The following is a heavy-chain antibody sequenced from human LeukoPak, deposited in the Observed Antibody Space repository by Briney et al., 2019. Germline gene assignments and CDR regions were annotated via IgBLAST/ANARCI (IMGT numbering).Heavy chain of an antibody. Sequence: LSETLSLTCTVSGGSISSSNSYWGWIRQPPGQGLEWIGTVFYSGSPYYNPSLKSRVTISMDTSKNQFSLNLTSVTAADTAVYYCARGAFDLWGRGTLVTVSS. CDR2: VFYSGSP. J-gene: IGHJ2*01. CDR1: GGSISSSNSY. V-gene: IGHV4-39*07. CDR3: ARGAFDL.